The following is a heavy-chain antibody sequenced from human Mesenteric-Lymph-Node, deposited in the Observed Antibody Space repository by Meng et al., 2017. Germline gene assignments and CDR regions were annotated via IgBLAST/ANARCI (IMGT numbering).Heavy chain of an antibody. Sequence: SETLSLTCAVYGGSFSGYYWSWIRQPPGKGLEWIGEINHSGSTNYDPSLKSRVTILVDTSKNQFSLKLRSVTAADTAVYYCARLWTVTSYSADWFDPWGQGTLVTVSS. CDR2: INHSGST. CDR3: ARLWTVTSYSADWFDP. V-gene: IGHV4-34*01. D-gene: IGHD4-17*01. CDR1: GGSFSGYY. J-gene: IGHJ5*02.